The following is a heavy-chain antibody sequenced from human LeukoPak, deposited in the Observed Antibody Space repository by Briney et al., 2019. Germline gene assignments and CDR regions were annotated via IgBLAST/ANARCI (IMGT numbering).Heavy chain of an antibody. V-gene: IGHV3-11*06. CDR2: ISSSSSYT. J-gene: IGHJ6*04. Sequence: GGSLKLSCAASGFTFSDYYMSWIRQAPGKGLEWVSYISSSSSYTNYADSVKGRFTISRDNAKNSLYLQMNSLRAEDTAVYYCARDFSSGSWYPGPYGMDVWGKGTTVTVSS. D-gene: IGHD6-13*01. CDR1: GFTFSDYY. CDR3: ARDFSSGSWYPGPYGMDV.